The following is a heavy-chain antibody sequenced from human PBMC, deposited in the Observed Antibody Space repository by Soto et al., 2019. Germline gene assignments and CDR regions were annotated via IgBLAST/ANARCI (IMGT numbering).Heavy chain of an antibody. CDR3: AREGSSSSDFDY. D-gene: IGHD6-6*01. CDR1: GFTFSSYG. J-gene: IGHJ4*02. V-gene: IGHV3-33*01. CDR2: IWYDGSNK. Sequence: GGPLRLSCAASGFTFSSYGMHWVRQAPGKGLEWVAVIWYDGSNKYYADSVKVRFTISRDNSKNTLYLQMNSLRAEDTAVYYCAREGSSSSDFDYWGLGTLVTVSS.